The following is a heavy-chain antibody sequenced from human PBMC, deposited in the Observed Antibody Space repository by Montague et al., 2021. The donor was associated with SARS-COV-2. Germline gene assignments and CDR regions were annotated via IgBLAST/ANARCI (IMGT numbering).Heavy chain of an antibody. CDR1: GGSISSGSYY. V-gene: IGHV4-61*02. D-gene: IGHD5-24*01. CDR2: IYVNGRIFISGRT. CDR3: VSSVGLIEMSVTNFDY. Sequence: TLSLTCSVSGGSISSGSYYWSWIRQPAGKGLEWMGRIYVNGRIFISGRTKYNPSLKSRVIISLDTSKNQFSLKLSSVTAADTAVYYCVSSVGLIEMSVTNFDYWGQGTLVTVSS. J-gene: IGHJ4*02.